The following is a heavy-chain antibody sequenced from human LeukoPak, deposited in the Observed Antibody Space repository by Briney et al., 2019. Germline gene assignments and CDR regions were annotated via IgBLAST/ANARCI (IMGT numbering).Heavy chain of an antibody. CDR3: AKTGRKSGYYYDSSGYYDY. V-gene: IGHV1-46*01. D-gene: IGHD3-22*01. CDR2: INPSGGST. Sequence: ASVKVSCKASGYIFTSYFMHWVRQAPGQGLEWMGLINPSGGSTRYAQKFQGRVTMTRDMSTSTVYMELSSLRSEDTAVYYCAKTGRKSGYYYDSSGYYDYWGQGTLVTVSS. J-gene: IGHJ4*02. CDR1: GYIFTSYF.